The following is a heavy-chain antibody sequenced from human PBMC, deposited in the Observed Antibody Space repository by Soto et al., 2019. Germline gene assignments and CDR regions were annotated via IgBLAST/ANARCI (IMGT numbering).Heavy chain of an antibody. CDR2: IKQDGSEK. CDR3: ARDVVDVLRGYDFDY. Sequence: EVQLVESGGGLVQPGGSLRLSCAASGFTFSSYWMSWVRQAPGKGLEWVANIKQDGSEKYYVDSVKGRFTISRDNAKNSLYLQMNSLRAEDTAVYYCARDVVDVLRGYDFDYWGQGTLVTVSS. D-gene: IGHD2-2*01. V-gene: IGHV3-7*01. J-gene: IGHJ4*02. CDR1: GFTFSSYW.